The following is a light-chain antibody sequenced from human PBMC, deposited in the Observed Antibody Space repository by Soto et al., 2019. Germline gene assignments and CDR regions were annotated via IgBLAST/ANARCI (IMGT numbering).Light chain of an antibody. CDR2: DTS. J-gene: IGKJ1*01. V-gene: IGKV3-11*01. CDR3: QQSAYSPKT. Sequence: IGLKQSPATLSLNTGERATLSCRASQTIRGLLAWYQHRPGQAPRLLIYDTSNRATGIPARFSGSGSGTDFTLTISRLEPEDFAVYYCQQSAYSPKTFAQGTKVDIK. CDR1: QTIRGL.